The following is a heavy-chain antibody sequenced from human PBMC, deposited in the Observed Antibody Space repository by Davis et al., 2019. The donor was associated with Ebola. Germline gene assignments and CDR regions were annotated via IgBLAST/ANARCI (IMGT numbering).Heavy chain of an antibody. CDR3: ARKYDSSGYLWGSAFDI. Sequence: SGPTLVKPTQTLTLTCTFSGFSLTTSGVGVGWIRQPPGKALEWLALIYWNDDKRYSPSLKSRLTITKDTSKNQVVLTMTNMDPVDTATYYCARKYDSSGYLWGSAFDIWGQGTMVTVSS. J-gene: IGHJ3*02. D-gene: IGHD3-22*01. V-gene: IGHV2-5*01. CDR2: IYWNDDK. CDR1: GFSLTTSGVG.